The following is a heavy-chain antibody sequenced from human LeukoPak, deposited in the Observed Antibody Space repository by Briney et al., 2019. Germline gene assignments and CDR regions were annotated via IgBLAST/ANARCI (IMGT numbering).Heavy chain of an antibody. CDR2: IYSSGST. V-gene: IGHV3-53*01. CDR1: GLTVSSNY. D-gene: IGHD5-24*01. Sequence: AGGPLRLSCAASGLTVSSNYMSWVRQAPGKGLEWVSLIYSSGSTYYADSVKGRFTISRDNSKNTLFLQMNSLTAEDTAMYYCTRTFLSGDGYKVGYFDYWGQGTLVTVSS. J-gene: IGHJ4*02. CDR3: TRTFLSGDGYKVGYFDY.